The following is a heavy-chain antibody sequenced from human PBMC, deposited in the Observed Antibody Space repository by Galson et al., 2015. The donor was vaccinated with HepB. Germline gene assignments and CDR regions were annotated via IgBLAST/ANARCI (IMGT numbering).Heavy chain of an antibody. CDR1: GFTFSSYA. J-gene: IGHJ6*02. CDR3: ARPSAGADTPDYYGMDV. Sequence: SLRLSCAASGFTFSSYAMHWVRQAPGKGLEWVAVISYDGSNKYYADSVKGRFTISRDNSKNTLYLQMNSLRAEDTAVYYCARPSAGADTPDYYGMDVWGQGTTVTVSS. D-gene: IGHD6-13*01. V-gene: IGHV3-30*04. CDR2: ISYDGSNK.